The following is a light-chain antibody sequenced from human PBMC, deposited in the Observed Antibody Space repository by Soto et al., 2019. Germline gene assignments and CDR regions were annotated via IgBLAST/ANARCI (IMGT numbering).Light chain of an antibody. CDR1: SSNIGKNI. CDR3: AAWDDSLNGQV. CDR2: RTD. J-gene: IGLJ1*01. Sequence: QSVLTQPPSASGTPGQRVTISCSGSSSNIGKNIVNWYQQLPGTVPKLLIYRTDQRPSGVPDRFSGSKSGTSASLAISGLQSEDEADYYCAAWDDSLNGQVFGTGTKLTVL. V-gene: IGLV1-44*01.